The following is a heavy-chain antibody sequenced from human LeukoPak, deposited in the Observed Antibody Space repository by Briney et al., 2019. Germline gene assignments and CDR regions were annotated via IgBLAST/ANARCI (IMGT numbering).Heavy chain of an antibody. CDR3: AREDYGEPGGAFDI. Sequence: GGSLRLSCAASEFTFSSYGMHWVRQAPGKGLEWVAVIWYDGSNKYYADSVKGRFTISRDNSENTLYLQMNSLRAEDTAVYYCAREDYGEPGGAFDIWGQGTMVTVSS. J-gene: IGHJ3*02. D-gene: IGHD4-17*01. CDR1: EFTFSSYG. CDR2: IWYDGSNK. V-gene: IGHV3-33*08.